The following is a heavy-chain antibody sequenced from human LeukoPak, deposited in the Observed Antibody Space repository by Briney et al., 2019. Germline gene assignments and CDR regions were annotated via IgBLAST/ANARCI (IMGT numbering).Heavy chain of an antibody. CDR1: GYTLTSYG. CDR2: ISAYNGNT. CDR3: ARDPQGGGKHDY. Sequence: ASVKVSCKASGYTLTSYGISWVRQAPGQGLEWMGWISAYNGNTNYAQKLQGRVTMTTDTSTSTAYMELRSLGSDDTAVDYCARDPQGGGKHDYWGQGTLVTVSS. J-gene: IGHJ4*02. D-gene: IGHD2-15*01. V-gene: IGHV1-18*01.